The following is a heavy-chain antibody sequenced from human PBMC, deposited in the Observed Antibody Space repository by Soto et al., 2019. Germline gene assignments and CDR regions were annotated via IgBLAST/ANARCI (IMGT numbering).Heavy chain of an antibody. D-gene: IGHD3-3*01. CDR3: AHRVLRTVFGLVTTTAIYFVF. V-gene: IGHV2-5*02. J-gene: IGHJ4*02. Sequence: QITLNESGPTVVRPTETLTLTCRFSGFSLTTSGVGVGWIRQSPGKAPEWLALIYWDDDKRYSASLKSRLTITNDTSKNQVVLTVSDLDPTDTATYYCAHRVLRTVFGLVTTTAIYFVFWGQGTPVAVSS. CDR2: IYWDDDK. CDR1: GFSLTTSGVG.